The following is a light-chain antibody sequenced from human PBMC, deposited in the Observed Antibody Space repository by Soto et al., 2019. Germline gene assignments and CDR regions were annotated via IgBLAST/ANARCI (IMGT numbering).Light chain of an antibody. CDR2: RNN. J-gene: IGLJ2*01. CDR3: ASWDDRLSGVV. V-gene: IGLV1-47*01. CDR1: SSNIGSNH. Sequence: QSVLTQPPSASGTPGQRVTVSCSGGSSNIGSNHVNWYQHLPGTAPKVLIYRNNQXXSGVPDRFSGSKSGTSASLAISGLXXXXXXXXXCASWDDRLSGVVFGGGTKLTVL.